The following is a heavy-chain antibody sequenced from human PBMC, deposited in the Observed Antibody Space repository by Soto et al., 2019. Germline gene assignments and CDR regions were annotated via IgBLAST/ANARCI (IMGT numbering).Heavy chain of an antibody. CDR1: GFTFSGSA. CDR3: TRAIPYTIFGVVSPGYYYYGMDV. V-gene: IGHV3-73*01. J-gene: IGHJ6*02. Sequence: GGSLRLSCAASGFTFSGSAIHWVRQASGKGLEWVGRIRRKADNVAPLYAASVRGRFAISRDDSKNTAYMELSRLRSDDTAVYYCTRAIPYTIFGVVSPGYYYYGMDVWGQGTTVTVSS. CDR2: IRRKADNVAP. D-gene: IGHD3-3*01.